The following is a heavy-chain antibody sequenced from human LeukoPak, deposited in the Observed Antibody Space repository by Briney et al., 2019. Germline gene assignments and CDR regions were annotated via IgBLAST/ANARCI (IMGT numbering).Heavy chain of an antibody. Sequence: SETLSLTCAVYGGSFNGYYWGWIRQPPGKGLEWIGNIYYSGSTYYNVSLQSRVTISIDTSKNQFSLRLNSVTAADTAMYYCAKSGGYGLIDYWGQGTLVTVSS. J-gene: IGHJ4*02. CDR2: IYYSGST. CDR3: AKSGGYGLIDY. V-gene: IGHV4-34*01. D-gene: IGHD1-26*01. CDR1: GGSFNGYY.